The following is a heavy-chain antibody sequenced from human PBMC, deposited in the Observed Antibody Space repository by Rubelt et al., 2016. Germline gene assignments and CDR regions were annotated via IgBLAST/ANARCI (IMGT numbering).Heavy chain of an antibody. Sequence: GSLRLSCAASGFTFSSYAMTWVRQAPGKGLEWVSTLTDDGDFTYYADSVKGRFTISRDSSKNTLYLQMNSLRAEDTAGYYCAIGPMNGPAWGQGTLVTVSS. CDR3: AIGPMNGPA. J-gene: IGHJ5*02. V-gene: IGHV3-23*01. CDR1: GFTFSSYA. CDR2: LTDDGDFT. D-gene: IGHD2-8*01.